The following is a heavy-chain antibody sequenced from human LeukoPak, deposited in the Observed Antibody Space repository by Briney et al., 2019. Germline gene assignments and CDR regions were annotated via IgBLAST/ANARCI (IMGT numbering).Heavy chain of an antibody. J-gene: IGHJ4*02. CDR3: AGQYCSTTSCYIYY. CDR2: IDTSGSTI. CDR1: GFTFSDYY. Sequence: GGSLRLSCAASGFTFSDYYMTWIRQAPGKGLEWVSYIDTSGSTIYYTDSVKGRFTISWDNAKNSLFLHMNSLGVEDTAVYYCAGQYCSTTSCYIYYWGQGTLVTVSS. V-gene: IGHV3-11*04. D-gene: IGHD2-2*02.